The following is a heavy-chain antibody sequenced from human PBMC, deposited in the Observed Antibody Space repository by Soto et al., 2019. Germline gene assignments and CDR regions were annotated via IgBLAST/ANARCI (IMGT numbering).Heavy chain of an antibody. V-gene: IGHV3-30*04. J-gene: IGHJ6*02. CDR1: GFTFSTYA. CDR3: ARPYCRKSRCYLYYYAMDV. Sequence: QVQLVESGGGVVHPGRSLRLSCAAAGFTFSTYAMHWVRQAPGKGLAWVAVISSDGSHKYYADSVKGRFTIPKDNSKTTVFLQMDSLRAEDTAVYYCARPYCRKSRCYLYYYAMDVWGQGTTVTVSS. D-gene: IGHD2-2*01. CDR2: ISSDGSHK.